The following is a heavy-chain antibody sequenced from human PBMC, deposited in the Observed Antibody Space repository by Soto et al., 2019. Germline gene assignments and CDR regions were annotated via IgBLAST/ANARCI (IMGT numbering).Heavy chain of an antibody. V-gene: IGHV3-23*01. Sequence: EVQLLESGGGLVQPGGSLRLSCAASGFTFSSYAMSWVRQAPGKGLEWISAISGSGGSTYYADSVKGRFTISRDNSKNTLYLQMNSLRAEDTAVYYCAKDRVYCSGGSCYPFVIDYWGQGTLVTVSS. D-gene: IGHD2-15*01. CDR3: AKDRVYCSGGSCYPFVIDY. J-gene: IGHJ4*02. CDR1: GFTFSSYA. CDR2: ISGSGGST.